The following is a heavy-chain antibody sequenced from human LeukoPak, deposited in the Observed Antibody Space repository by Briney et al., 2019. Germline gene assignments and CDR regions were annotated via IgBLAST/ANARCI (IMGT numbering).Heavy chain of an antibody. CDR3: ARDRLWFGELLLTAVFDY. D-gene: IGHD3-10*01. Sequence: SGGSLRLSCAASGFTFSSYAMHWVRQAPGKGLEWVAVISYDGSNKYYADSVKGRFTISRDNSKNTLYLQMNSLRAEDTAVYYCARDRLWFGELLLTAVFDYWGQGTLVTVSS. CDR2: ISYDGSNK. CDR1: GFTFSSYA. J-gene: IGHJ4*02. V-gene: IGHV3-30-3*01.